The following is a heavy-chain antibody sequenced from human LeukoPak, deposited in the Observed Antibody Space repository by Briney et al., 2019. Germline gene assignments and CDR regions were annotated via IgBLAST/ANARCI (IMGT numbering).Heavy chain of an antibody. D-gene: IGHD3-10*01. CDR1: GYTFTSYG. V-gene: IGHV1-18*01. CDR2: ISAYNGNT. J-gene: IGHJ6*03. Sequence: ASVKVSCKASGYTFTSYGISWVRQAPGQGLEWMGWISAYNGNTNYAQKLQGRVTMTTDTSTSTAYMELSSLRSEDTAVYFCARGVSSGTYYKSHYYYYMDVWGKGTSVTISS. CDR3: ARGVSSGTYYKSHYYYYMDV.